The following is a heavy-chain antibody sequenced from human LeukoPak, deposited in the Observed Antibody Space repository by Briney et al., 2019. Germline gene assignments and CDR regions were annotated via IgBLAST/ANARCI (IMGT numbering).Heavy chain of an antibody. Sequence: GASVKVSCKASGYTFSSHGFSWVRQAPGQGLEWMGWINAYNGNTNYAQNLQGRVTMTTDTSPSTAYMELRSLRSDDTAVYYCARRQGTTLNFDYWGQGTLVTVSS. CDR3: ARRQGTTLNFDY. D-gene: IGHD1-1*01. J-gene: IGHJ4*02. V-gene: IGHV1-18*01. CDR2: INAYNGNT. CDR1: GYTFSSHG.